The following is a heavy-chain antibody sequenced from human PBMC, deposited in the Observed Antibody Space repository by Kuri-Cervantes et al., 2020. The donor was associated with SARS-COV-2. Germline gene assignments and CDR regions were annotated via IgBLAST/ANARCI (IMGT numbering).Heavy chain of an antibody. Sequence: GESLKISCEASGFIFSDYAMDWVRQAPGKGLEWVAIISFDGRNTKFADSVKGRFTISREKSKNTLYLQMNSLRVEDTAVYYCAKDGFVGGLGSPGRAYFQHWGQGTLVTVSS. CDR2: ISFDGRNT. CDR1: GFIFSDYA. CDR3: AKDGFVGGLGSPGRAYFQH. D-gene: IGHD2-15*01. J-gene: IGHJ1*01. V-gene: IGHV3-30*04.